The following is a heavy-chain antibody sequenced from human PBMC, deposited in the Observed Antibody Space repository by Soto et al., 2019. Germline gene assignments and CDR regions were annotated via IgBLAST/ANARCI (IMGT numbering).Heavy chain of an antibody. Sequence: QVQLQESGPGLVKPSGTLSLICSVSSGTISSANWWSWVRQAPGKGLEWIGEIHPTGNTNYNPSLERRLTISIGKSKNQFSLRLTSVTAADTALYYCAREGTGTTRGSFDYWGQGTLVTVSS. CDR3: AREGTGTTRGSFDY. V-gene: IGHV4-4*02. CDR1: SGTISSANW. CDR2: IHPTGNT. J-gene: IGHJ4*02. D-gene: IGHD1-1*01.